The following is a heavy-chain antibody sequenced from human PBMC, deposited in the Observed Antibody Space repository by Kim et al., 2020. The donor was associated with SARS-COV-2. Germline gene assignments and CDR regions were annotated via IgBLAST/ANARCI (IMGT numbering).Heavy chain of an antibody. Sequence: TIYYADSVKGRFTISRDNAKNSLYLQMNSLRDEDTAVYYCARDYDHYFDYWGQGTLVTVSS. CDR2: TI. D-gene: IGHD3-3*01. J-gene: IGHJ4*02. V-gene: IGHV3-48*02. CDR3: ARDYDHYFDY.